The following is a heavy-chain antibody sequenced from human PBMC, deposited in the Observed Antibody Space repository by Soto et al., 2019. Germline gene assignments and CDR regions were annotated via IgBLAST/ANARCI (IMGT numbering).Heavy chain of an antibody. CDR2: FYHSGST. D-gene: IGHD3-9*01. CDR3: ARRYGYYFDY. CDR1: GGSISSGGYS. Sequence: SETLSLTCTVSGGSISSGGYSCSWIRQPPGKGLEWIGYFYHSGSTYYNPSLKSRVTISVDTSKNQLSLKLSSVTAADTAVYYCARRYGYYFDYWGQGTLVTVSS. J-gene: IGHJ4*02. V-gene: IGHV4-30-2*01.